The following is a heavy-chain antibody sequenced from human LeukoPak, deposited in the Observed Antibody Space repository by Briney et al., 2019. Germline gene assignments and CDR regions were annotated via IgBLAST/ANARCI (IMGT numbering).Heavy chain of an antibody. Sequence: PGGSLRLSCAASGFAVSSNYMSWVRRAPGKGLEWVSVIYSGGSTYYADSVKGRFTISRDNSKNTLYLQMNSLRAEDTAVYYCASGETGLESTGAFDIWGQGTMVTVST. CDR2: IYSGGST. CDR1: GFAVSSNY. CDR3: ASGETGLESTGAFDI. J-gene: IGHJ3*02. V-gene: IGHV3-53*01. D-gene: IGHD3-10*01.